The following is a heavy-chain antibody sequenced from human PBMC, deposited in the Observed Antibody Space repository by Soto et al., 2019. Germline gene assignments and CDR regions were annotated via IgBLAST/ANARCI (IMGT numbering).Heavy chain of an antibody. CDR1: GFTFSSYW. CDR2: IKQDGSEK. D-gene: IGHD6-6*01. CDR3: ARDSIAAFFFFDL. V-gene: IGHV3-7*01. J-gene: IGHJ2*01. Sequence: EVQLVESGGGLVQPGGSLRLSCAASGFTFSSYWMSWVRQAPGKGLEWVANIKQDGSEKYYVDSVKGRFTISRDNAKNSLYLQMNSLRAEDTAVYYCARDSIAAFFFFDLWGRGTLVTVSS.